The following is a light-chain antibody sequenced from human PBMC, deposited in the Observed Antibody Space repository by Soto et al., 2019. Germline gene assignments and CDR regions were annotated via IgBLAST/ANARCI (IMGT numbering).Light chain of an antibody. J-gene: IGKJ2*01. V-gene: IGKV1-5*01. CDR3: QQYHHYYT. CDR2: DAS. Sequence: DIQMTQSPTSLSASVGDRVTITCRASQAIGDRVAWYQQKPGTAPKLLINDASSLKSGVPSRFSASGSGTEFSLSIGRLQPEDSATYYCQQYHHYYTFGQGTKVET. CDR1: QAIGDR.